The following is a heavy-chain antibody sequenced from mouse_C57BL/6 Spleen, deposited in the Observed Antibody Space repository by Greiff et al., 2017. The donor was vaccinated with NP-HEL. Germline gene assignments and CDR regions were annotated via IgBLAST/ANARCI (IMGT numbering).Heavy chain of an antibody. CDR3: TTPGDYFDY. J-gene: IGHJ2*01. Sequence: VQLQQSGAELVRPGASVKLSCTASGFNIKDDYMHWVKQRPEQGLEWIGWIDPENGDTEYASKFQGKATITADTSSNTAYLQLSSLTSEDTAVYYCTTPGDYFDYWGQGTTLTVSS. CDR2: IDPENGDT. CDR1: GFNIKDDY. V-gene: IGHV14-4*01.